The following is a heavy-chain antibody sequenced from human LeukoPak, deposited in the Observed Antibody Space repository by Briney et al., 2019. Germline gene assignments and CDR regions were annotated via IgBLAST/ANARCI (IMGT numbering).Heavy chain of an antibody. J-gene: IGHJ4*02. Sequence: GGSLRLSCAASGFTFSTYAMHWVRQAPGKGLEWVAVISYDGSNKYYADSVKGRFTIPRDTSKNTLYLQMNSLRTEDTAVYYCAGGLPNGHSYGHDYWGQGTLVTVSS. V-gene: IGHV3-30*04. CDR2: ISYDGSNK. CDR1: GFTFSTYA. D-gene: IGHD5-18*01. CDR3: AGGLPNGHSYGHDY.